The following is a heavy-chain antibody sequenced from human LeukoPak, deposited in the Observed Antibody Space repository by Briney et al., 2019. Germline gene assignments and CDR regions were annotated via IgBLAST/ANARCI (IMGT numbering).Heavy chain of an antibody. V-gene: IGHV3-53*01. CDR3: ARDRTGDDAFDI. CDR1: GFTVSSNY. J-gene: IGHJ3*02. CDR2: IYSGGST. Sequence: GGSLRLSCAASGFTVSSNYMSWVRQAPGKGLDWVSVIYSGGSTYYADSVKGRFTISRDDSKNTLYLQMNSLRAEDTAVYYCARDRTGDDAFDIWGQGTMVTVSS. D-gene: IGHD7-27*01.